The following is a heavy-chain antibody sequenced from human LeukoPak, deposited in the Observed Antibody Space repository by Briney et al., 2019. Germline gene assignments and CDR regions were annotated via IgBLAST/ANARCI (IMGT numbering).Heavy chain of an antibody. J-gene: IGHJ6*03. CDR1: GGTFSSYA. CDR2: IIPIFGTA. V-gene: IGHV1-69*05. Sequence: ASVKVSCKASGGTFSSYAISWVRQAPGQGLEWMGGIIPIFGTANYAQKFQGRVTITTDESTSTAYMELSSLRSEDTAVYYCARGRWFGEWNMDVWGKGTTVTVSS. D-gene: IGHD3-10*01. CDR3: ARGRWFGEWNMDV.